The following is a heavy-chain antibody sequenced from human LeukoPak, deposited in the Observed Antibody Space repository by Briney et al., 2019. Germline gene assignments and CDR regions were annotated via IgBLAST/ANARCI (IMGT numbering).Heavy chain of an antibody. CDR3: ARGGGVVPAALYYYGMDV. J-gene: IGHJ6*02. V-gene: IGHV4-34*01. Sequence: SETLSLTCAVYSGSFSGYYWSWIRQPPGKGLEWIGEINHSGSTNYNPSLKSRVTISVDTSKNQFSLKLSSVTAADTAVYYCARGGGVVPAALYYYGMDVWGQGTTVTVSS. CDR2: INHSGST. CDR1: SGSFSGYY. D-gene: IGHD2-2*01.